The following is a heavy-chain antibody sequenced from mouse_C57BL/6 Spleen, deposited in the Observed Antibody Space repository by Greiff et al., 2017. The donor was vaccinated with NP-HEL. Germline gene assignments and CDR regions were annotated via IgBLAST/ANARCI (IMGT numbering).Heavy chain of an antibody. CDR2: IYPGDGDT. D-gene: IGHD1-1*01. Sequence: QVRLQQSGPELVKPGASVKISCKASGYAFSSSWMNWVKQRPGKGLEWIGRIYPGDGDTNYNGKFKGKATLTADKSSSTAYMQLSSLTSEDSAVYFCARYYGSSYRYFDVWGTGTTVTVSS. J-gene: IGHJ1*03. V-gene: IGHV1-82*01. CDR1: GYAFSSSW. CDR3: ARYYGSSYRYFDV.